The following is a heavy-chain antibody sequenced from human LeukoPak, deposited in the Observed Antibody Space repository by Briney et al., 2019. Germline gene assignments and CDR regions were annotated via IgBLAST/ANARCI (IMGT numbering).Heavy chain of an antibody. D-gene: IGHD4-17*01. Sequence: KPGGSLRLSCAASGFTFSSYSMNWVRQAPGKGLEWVSSISSSSSYIYYADSVKGRFTISRDNAKNSLYLQMNSLRAEDTAVYYCAKSGTTVTTYPDYWGQGTLVTVSS. CDR1: GFTFSSYS. V-gene: IGHV3-21*01. CDR3: AKSGTTVTTYPDY. J-gene: IGHJ4*02. CDR2: ISSSSSYI.